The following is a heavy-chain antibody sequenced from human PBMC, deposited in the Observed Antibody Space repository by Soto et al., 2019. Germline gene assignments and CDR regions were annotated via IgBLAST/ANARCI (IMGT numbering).Heavy chain of an antibody. CDR3: AKDPEYDLNWFDH. V-gene: IGHV3-30*18. CDR1: GFTFSNSA. D-gene: IGHD3-16*01. CDR2: ISYDGSYR. J-gene: IGHJ5*02. Sequence: GGSLRLSCAASGFTFSNSAMVWVRQAPGKGLEWVALISYDGSYRYYADSVKGRFTISRDNSKNILYLQMNSLRADDTAVYYCAKDPEYDLNWFDHWGQGTLVTVSS.